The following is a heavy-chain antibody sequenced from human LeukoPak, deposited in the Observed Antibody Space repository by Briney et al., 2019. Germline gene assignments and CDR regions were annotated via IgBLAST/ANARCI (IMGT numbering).Heavy chain of an antibody. D-gene: IGHD3-22*01. J-gene: IGHJ4*02. Sequence: ASVKVSCKVSGYTLTELSMHWVRQAPGKGLEWMGGFGPEDGETIYAQKFQGRVTMTEDTSTDTAYMELSSLRSEDTAVYYCAVQGPSYYDSSGRCFDYWGQGTLVTVSS. V-gene: IGHV1-24*01. CDR2: FGPEDGET. CDR1: GYTLTELS. CDR3: AVQGPSYYDSSGRCFDY.